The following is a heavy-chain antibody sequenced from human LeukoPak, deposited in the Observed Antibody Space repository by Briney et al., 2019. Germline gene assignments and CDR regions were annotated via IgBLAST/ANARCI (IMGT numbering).Heavy chain of an antibody. CDR2: IRYDGSNK. CDR1: GFTFSSYG. Sequence: GGSLRLSCAASGFTFSSYGMHWVRQAPGKGLEWVAFIRYDGSNKYYADSVKGRFTISRDNSKNTLYLQMNSLRAEDMAVFYCAKDDYYDSSGSFDYWGQGTLVTVSS. D-gene: IGHD3-22*01. CDR3: AKDDYYDSSGSFDY. J-gene: IGHJ4*02. V-gene: IGHV3-30*02.